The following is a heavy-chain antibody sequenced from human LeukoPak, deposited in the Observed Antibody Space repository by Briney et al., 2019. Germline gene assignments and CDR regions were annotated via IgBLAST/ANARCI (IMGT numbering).Heavy chain of an antibody. CDR3: ARDHSGTYDNVLDY. D-gene: IGHD3-10*01. CDR1: GFIFSSYG. CDR2: IWYGGSNR. Sequence: SLRLSCAASGFIFSSYGIHWVRQAPGKGLEWVAVIWYGGSNRYYADSLKGRLTISRDNSKNTLYLQMNSLRAEDTAVYYCARDHSGTYDNVLDYWGQGTLVTVSS. J-gene: IGHJ4*02. V-gene: IGHV3-33*01.